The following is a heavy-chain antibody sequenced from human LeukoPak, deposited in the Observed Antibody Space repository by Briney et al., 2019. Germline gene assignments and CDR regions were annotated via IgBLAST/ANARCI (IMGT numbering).Heavy chain of an antibody. CDR1: GYTLTTFY. CDR2: IIPSDGRT. J-gene: IGHJ4*02. D-gene: IGHD2-8*01. Sequence: ASVKVSFKASGYTLTTFYMHWVRQAPGQGLEWMGIIIPSDGRTTFSQNFQGRVTITRDTSTSTVYMELSSLTSEDTAVYYCARARYAGNQIDYWGQGTLVTVSS. V-gene: IGHV1-46*01. CDR3: ARARYAGNQIDY.